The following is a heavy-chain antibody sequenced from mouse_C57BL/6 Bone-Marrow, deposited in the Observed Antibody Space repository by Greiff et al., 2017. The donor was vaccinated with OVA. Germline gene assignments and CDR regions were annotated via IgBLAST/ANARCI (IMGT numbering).Heavy chain of an antibody. V-gene: IGHV1-64*01. J-gene: IGHJ3*01. Sequence: QVQLQQPGAELVKPGASVKLSCKASGYTFTSYWMHWVKQRPGQGLEWIGMIHPNSGRTNYNEKFKSKATLTVDKSSSTAYMQLSSLTSEDSAVYYCARDDDYDRFAYWGQGTLVTVSA. CDR1: GYTFTSYW. CDR3: ARDDDYDRFAY. CDR2: IHPNSGRT. D-gene: IGHD2-4*01.